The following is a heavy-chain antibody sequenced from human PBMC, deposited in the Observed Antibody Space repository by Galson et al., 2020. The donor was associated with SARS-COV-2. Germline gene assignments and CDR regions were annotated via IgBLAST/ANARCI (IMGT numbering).Heavy chain of an antibody. D-gene: IGHD3-10*01. CDR3: AKDWGYGSGNYYYYGMDV. V-gene: IGHV3-30*18. CDR1: GFTFSSYG. J-gene: IGHJ6*02. CDR2: ISYDGSNK. Sequence: TGGSLRLSCAASGFTFSSYGMHWVRQAPGKGLEWVAVISYDGSNKYYADSVKGRFTISRDNSKNTLYLQMNSLRVEDTAVYYCAKDWGYGSGNYYYYGMDVWGQGTTVTVSS.